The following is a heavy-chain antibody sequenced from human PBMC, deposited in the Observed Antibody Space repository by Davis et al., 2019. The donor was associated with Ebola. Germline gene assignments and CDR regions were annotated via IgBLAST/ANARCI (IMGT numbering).Heavy chain of an antibody. V-gene: IGHV4-34*01. CDR1: GGSFSGSS. CDR2: INHSEST. Sequence: SEPLSLTCAVYGGSFSGSSWSWIRQPPGKGLEWIGEINHSESTNYNPSLKSRVTISVDTSKKQFSLKLSSVTAADTALYYCARGGGIQLWLRRRLDPWGQGTLVTVSS. CDR3: ARGGGIQLWLRRRLDP. J-gene: IGHJ5*02. D-gene: IGHD5-18*01.